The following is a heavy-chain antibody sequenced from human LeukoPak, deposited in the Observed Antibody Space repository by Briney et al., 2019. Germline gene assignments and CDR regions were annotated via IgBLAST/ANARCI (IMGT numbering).Heavy chain of an antibody. CDR1: GFTFSSYS. Sequence: GGSLRLSCAASGFTFSSYSMNWVRQAPGKGLEWISYISSSSSTIYYADSVKGRFTISRDNAKNSLYLQMNSLRAEDTAVYYCARGLLRGGNPASNWFDPWGQGTLVTVSS. J-gene: IGHJ5*02. V-gene: IGHV3-48*04. CDR2: ISSSSSTI. D-gene: IGHD4-23*01. CDR3: ARGLLRGGNPASNWFDP.